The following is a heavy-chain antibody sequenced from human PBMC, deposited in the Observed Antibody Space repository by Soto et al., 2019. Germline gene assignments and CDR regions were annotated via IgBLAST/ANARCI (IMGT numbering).Heavy chain of an antibody. CDR3: ARDGGPGAAAGTGIFDY. V-gene: IGHV3-66*01. CDR2: IYSGGST. Sequence: GGSLRLSCAASGFTVSSNYMSWVRQAPGKGLEWVSVIYSGGSTYYADSVKGRFTISRDNSKNTLYLQMNSLRAEDTAVYYCARDGGPGAAAGTGIFDYWGQGTLVTVSS. CDR1: GFTVSSNY. D-gene: IGHD6-13*01. J-gene: IGHJ4*02.